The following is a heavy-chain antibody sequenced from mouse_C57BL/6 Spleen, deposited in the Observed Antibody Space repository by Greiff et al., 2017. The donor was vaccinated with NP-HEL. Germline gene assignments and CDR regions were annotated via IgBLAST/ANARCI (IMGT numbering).Heavy chain of an antibody. J-gene: IGHJ2*01. CDR3: VSSYSDY. V-gene: IGHV5-4*03. CDR2: ISDGGSYT. D-gene: IGHD1-1*01. Sequence: EVKVVESGGGLVKPGGSLKLSCAASGFTFSSYAMSWVRQTPEKRLEWVATISDGGSYTYYPDNVKGRFTISRDNAKNNLYLQMSRLKSEDTAMYYCVSSYSDYWGQGTTLTVSS. CDR1: GFTFSSYA.